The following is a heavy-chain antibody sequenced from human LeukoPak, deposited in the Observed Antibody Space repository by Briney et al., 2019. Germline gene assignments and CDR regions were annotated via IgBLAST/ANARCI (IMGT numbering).Heavy chain of an antibody. CDR1: GFTFSNYD. CDR3: ARVGYDGFRKFPYFDN. J-gene: IGHJ4*02. V-gene: IGHV3-13*04. D-gene: IGHD1-14*01. Sequence: GGSLRLSCAASGFTFSNYDMHWVRQTTGKGLEWGSGISIAGDTSYTGSVKGRFAISRENAKNSLNIQMNSLRAGDTAVYYCARVGYDGFRKFPYFDNWGQGTLVTVSS. CDR2: ISIAGDT.